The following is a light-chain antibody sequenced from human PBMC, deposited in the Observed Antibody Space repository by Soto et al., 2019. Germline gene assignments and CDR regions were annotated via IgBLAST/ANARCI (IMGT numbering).Light chain of an antibody. CDR2: ANN. V-gene: IGLV1-40*01. J-gene: IGLJ1*01. Sequence: QSVLTQPPSVSGAPGQRVTISCTGSSSNIGAGYDVHWYQQFPGTAPKLLIYANNNRPSGVPDRFSSSKSGTSASLAITGLQAYDQAYYYRPSYVPHPTGVFGTGTKLTVL. CDR3: PSYVPHPTGV. CDR1: SSNIGAGYD.